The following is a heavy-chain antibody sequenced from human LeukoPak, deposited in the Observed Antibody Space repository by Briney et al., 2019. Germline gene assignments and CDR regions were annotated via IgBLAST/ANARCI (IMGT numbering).Heavy chain of an antibody. CDR2: ISYDGSKR. Sequence: GRSLRLSCVTSGFTFNSYGFYWVRQAPGKGLEWVAVISYDGSKRYYADSVKGRFTISRDTSNKTAYLEMNSLRVDDTAVYYCARDVISRQMITLGLGFWGQGTLVTVSS. D-gene: IGHD1-20*01. CDR1: GFTFNSYG. J-gene: IGHJ4*02. V-gene: IGHV3-30*03. CDR3: ARDVISRQMITLGLGF.